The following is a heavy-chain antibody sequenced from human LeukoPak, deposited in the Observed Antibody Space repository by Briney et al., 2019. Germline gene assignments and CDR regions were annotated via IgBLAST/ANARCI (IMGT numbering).Heavy chain of an antibody. CDR2: IYPSDSDT. Sequence: GESLKISCKGSGYSFTSYWIGWVRQMPGIGLEWMGIIYPSDSDTRYSPSFQGQVTISADKSITTAYLRWSSLKASDTAMYYCARRHPHNNDAFDIWGQGTMVTVSS. CDR1: GYSFTSYW. V-gene: IGHV5-51*01. CDR3: ARRHPHNNDAFDI. D-gene: IGHD1-14*01. J-gene: IGHJ3*02.